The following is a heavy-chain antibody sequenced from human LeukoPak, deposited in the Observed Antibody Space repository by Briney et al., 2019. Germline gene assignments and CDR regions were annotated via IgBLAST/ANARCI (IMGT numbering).Heavy chain of an antibody. CDR2: VNQDDSAK. D-gene: IGHD4/OR15-4a*01. CDR1: GFTFGSYW. CDR3: AKVIGFLTMVKGMDV. V-gene: IGHV3-7*02. J-gene: IGHJ6*02. Sequence: PGGSLRLSCAASGFTFGSYWMSWVRQAPGKGLEWVANVNQDDSAKYYVDSVTGRFTISRDSAKNSLYLQMNSLRAEDTAVYYCAKVIGFLTMVKGMDVWGQGTTVTVSS.